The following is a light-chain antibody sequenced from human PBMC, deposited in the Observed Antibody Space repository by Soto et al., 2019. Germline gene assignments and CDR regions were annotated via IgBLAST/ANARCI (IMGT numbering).Light chain of an antibody. CDR1: QSVNRY. CDR2: AAS. Sequence: DIRMTQSPSSLSASLGDRVTITCRASQSVNRYLNWYQQQPGRAPKVLIYAASSLQSGVPSRFSGNGSGTDFTLTITSLQPEDFATYYCQQTYRPSYTFAQGTRLEIK. V-gene: IGKV1-39*01. CDR3: QQTYRPSYT. J-gene: IGKJ2*01.